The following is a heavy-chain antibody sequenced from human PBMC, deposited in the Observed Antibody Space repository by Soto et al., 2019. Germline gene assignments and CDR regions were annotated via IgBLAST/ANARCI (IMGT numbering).Heavy chain of an antibody. J-gene: IGHJ6*02. D-gene: IGHD3-3*01. Sequence: TLSLTCTVSGGSISSGDYYWSWIRQPPGKGLEWIGYIYYSGSTYYNPSLKSRVTISVDTSKNQFSLKLSSVTAADTAVYYCARGPVYYFWSGPVHYYGMDVWGQGTTVTVSS. CDR1: GGSISSGDYY. CDR3: ARGPVYYFWSGPVHYYGMDV. CDR2: IYYSGST. V-gene: IGHV4-30-4*01.